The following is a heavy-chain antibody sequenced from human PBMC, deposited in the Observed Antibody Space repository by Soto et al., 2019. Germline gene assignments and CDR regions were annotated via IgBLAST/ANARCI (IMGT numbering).Heavy chain of an antibody. J-gene: IGHJ4*02. Sequence: GALRGTCADPVFSFSSYKMNWFCQGPGKGLDWVSYISSSSSTIYYAGSVKGRFTISRDNAKNSLYLQMNSLRDEDTAVYYCARDYKVDILTGYPDYWAQASLVTVS. D-gene: IGHD3-9*01. CDR2: ISSSSSTI. CDR1: VFSFSSYK. V-gene: IGHV3-48*02. CDR3: ARDYKVDILTGYPDY.